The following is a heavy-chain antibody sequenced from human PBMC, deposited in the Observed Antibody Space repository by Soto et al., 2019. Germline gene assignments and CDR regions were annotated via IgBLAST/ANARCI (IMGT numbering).Heavy chain of an antibody. CDR3: AKAPDTAMAHYFDY. J-gene: IGHJ4*02. CDR2: ISYDGSNK. V-gene: IGHV3-30*18. CDR1: RFTFSSYG. Sequence: GGSLRLSCAASRFTFSSYGMHWVRQAPGKGLEWVAVISYDGSNKYYADSVKGRFTISRDNSKNTLYLQMNSLRAEDTAVYYCAKAPDTAMAHYFDYWGQGTLVTVSS. D-gene: IGHD5-18*01.